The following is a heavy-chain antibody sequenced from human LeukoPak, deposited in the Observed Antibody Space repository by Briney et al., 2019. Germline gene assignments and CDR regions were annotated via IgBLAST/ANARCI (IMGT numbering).Heavy chain of an antibody. V-gene: IGHV4-39*02. J-gene: IGHJ5*02. CDR2: IYYSGST. D-gene: IGHD2-15*01. Sequence: SETLSLTCTVSGGSISSSSYYWGWIRQPPGKGLEWIGSIYYSGSTYYNPSLKSRVTISVDTSKNQSSLKLSSVTAADTAVYYCARDLVGYCSGGSCYGGLNWFDPWGQGTLVTVSS. CDR3: ARDLVGYCSGGSCYGGLNWFDP. CDR1: GGSISSSSYY.